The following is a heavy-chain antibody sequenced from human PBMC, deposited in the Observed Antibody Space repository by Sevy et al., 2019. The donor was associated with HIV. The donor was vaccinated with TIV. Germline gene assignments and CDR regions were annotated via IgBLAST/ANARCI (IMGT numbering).Heavy chain of an antibody. J-gene: IGHJ1*01. Sequence: GGSLRLSCAASGFTFSNYALTWVRQAPGKGLDWVSSITGSSTTIYYADSVKGRFTVSRDNSNNTLYLHINSLRAEDTAVYYCARDGLYGGNFEYFQHWGRGTLVTVSS. CDR2: ITGSSTTI. V-gene: IGHV3-23*01. D-gene: IGHD4-17*01. CDR3: ARDGLYGGNFEYFQH. CDR1: GFTFSNYA.